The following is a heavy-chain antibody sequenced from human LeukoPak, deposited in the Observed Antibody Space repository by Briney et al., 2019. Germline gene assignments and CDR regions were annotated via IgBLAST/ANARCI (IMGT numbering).Heavy chain of an antibody. CDR1: GFTFSSYS. D-gene: IGHD3-9*01. V-gene: IGHV3-48*04. CDR3: AREVVIFPDYYYYGMDV. CDR2: ISSSSTI. J-gene: IGHJ6*02. Sequence: GGSLRLSCAASGFTFSSYSMNWVRQAPGKGLEWVSYISSSSTIYYADSVEGRFTISRDNAKNSLFLQMNSLRADDTAVYYCAREVVIFPDYYYYGMDVWGQGTTVTVSS.